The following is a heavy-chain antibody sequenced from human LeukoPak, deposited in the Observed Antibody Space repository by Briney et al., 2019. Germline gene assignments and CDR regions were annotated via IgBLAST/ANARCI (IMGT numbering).Heavy chain of an antibody. CDR1: GGTFSSYA. J-gene: IGHJ4*02. V-gene: IGHV1-69*04. D-gene: IGHD5-12*01. CDR2: IIPILGIA. CDR3: ATRGGGYSGYDPDY. Sequence: SVTVSCTASGGTFSSYAISWVRQAPGQGLEWMGRIIPILGIANYAQKFQGRVTITADKSTSTAYMELSSLRSEDTAVYYCATRGGGYSGYDPDYWGQGTLVTVSS.